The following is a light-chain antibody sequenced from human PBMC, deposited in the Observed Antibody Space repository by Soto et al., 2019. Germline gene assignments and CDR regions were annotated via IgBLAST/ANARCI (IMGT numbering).Light chain of an antibody. CDR2: MIK. Sequence: QSVLTQPPSASGTPGQMVTISWSGSSSNIGSHYVQWYPQLPGTAPKLLIHMIKQRPSGVPDRFSGSKSGTSDSLAISGIRSENEAEYYCATWDDSVNGWVCGGGTNLTVL. CDR1: SSNIGSHY. CDR3: ATWDDSVNGWV. J-gene: IGLJ3*02. V-gene: IGLV1-47*01.